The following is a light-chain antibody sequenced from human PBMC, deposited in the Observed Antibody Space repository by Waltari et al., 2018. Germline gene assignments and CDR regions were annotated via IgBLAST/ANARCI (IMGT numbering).Light chain of an antibody. J-gene: IGKJ5*01. V-gene: IGKV4-1*01. Sequence: DIVLTQSPDSLAVSLGERATIDCWSSQSLFFGASGKNYLAWYQQKPGQPPKVLICWASTREAGVPERISGSGSGAHFTLTVDSLQAEDVAVYSCQQYSSSPITFGQGTRLEI. CDR1: QSLFFGASGKNY. CDR2: WAS. CDR3: QQYSSSPIT.